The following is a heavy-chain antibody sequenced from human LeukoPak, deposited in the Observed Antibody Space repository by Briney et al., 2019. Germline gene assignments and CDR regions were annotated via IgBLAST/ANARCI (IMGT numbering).Heavy chain of an antibody. CDR2: VSFDGYNK. D-gene: IGHD1-1*01. V-gene: IGHV3-30*18. CDR1: GFTFSSYG. Sequence: GGSLRLSCAASGFTFSSYGMHWVRQAPGKGLEWVAVVSFDGYNKYYADSVKGRFTISRDNPGRSVHLQMNSLTSEDTAVYFCAKTQRLIDFFDSWGQGILVTVSP. J-gene: IGHJ4*02. CDR3: AKTQRLIDFFDS.